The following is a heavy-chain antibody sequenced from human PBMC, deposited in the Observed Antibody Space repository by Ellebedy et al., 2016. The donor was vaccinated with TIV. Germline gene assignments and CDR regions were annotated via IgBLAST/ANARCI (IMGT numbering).Heavy chain of an antibody. CDR1: GFSFRSYW. Sequence: GGSLRLSCVASGFSFRSYWMSWVRQAPGKGLEWVAVVWYDGNNKFYADSVKGRFTVSRDNAKNTLDLQMNSLRAEDTAVYYCARDGATVNPLDYWGQGILVTVSS. D-gene: IGHD4-17*01. V-gene: IGHV3-33*08. CDR3: ARDGATVNPLDY. J-gene: IGHJ4*02. CDR2: VWYDGNNK.